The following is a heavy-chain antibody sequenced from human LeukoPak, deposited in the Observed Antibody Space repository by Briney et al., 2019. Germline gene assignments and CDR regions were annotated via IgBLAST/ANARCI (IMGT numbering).Heavy chain of an antibody. CDR3: AIYGPVRGAFLDY. D-gene: IGHD3-10*01. V-gene: IGHV1-69*13. CDR2: IIPIFGTA. CDR1: GGTFSSYA. Sequence: ASVKISCKASGGTFSSYAISWVRQAPGQGLEWMGGIIPIFGTANYAQKFQGRVTITADESTSTAYMELSSLRSEDTAVYYCAIYGPVRGAFLDYWGQGTLATVSS. J-gene: IGHJ4*02.